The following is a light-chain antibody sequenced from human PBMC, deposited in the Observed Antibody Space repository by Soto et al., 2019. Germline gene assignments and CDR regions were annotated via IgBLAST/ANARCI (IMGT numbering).Light chain of an antibody. J-gene: IGKJ2*01. V-gene: IGKV3-20*01. CDR1: QSISSNY. Sequence: ESVLTQSPGTLSLSPGERATLSCRTSQSISSNYLAWYQQKPGQAPRLLIYGASSRATGIPDRFSGIGSGTEFTLTISRLEPEDFAVYYCQQYSTSPPMYTFGQGTKLEIK. CDR2: GAS. CDR3: QQYSTSPPMYT.